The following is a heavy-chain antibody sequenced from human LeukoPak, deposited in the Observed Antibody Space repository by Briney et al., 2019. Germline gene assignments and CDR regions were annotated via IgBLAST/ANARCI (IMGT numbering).Heavy chain of an antibody. D-gene: IGHD3-10*01. CDR2: ISYDGSNK. CDR3: ARDYYYGFYY. CDR1: GFTFSSYG. Sequence: GGSLRLSCAASGFTFSSYGMHWVRQAPGKGLEWVALISYDGSNKYYADSVKGRFTISRDNSKNTLYLQMNSLRVEDTAMYYCARDYYYGFYYWGQGTLVTVSS. V-gene: IGHV3-30*03. J-gene: IGHJ4*02.